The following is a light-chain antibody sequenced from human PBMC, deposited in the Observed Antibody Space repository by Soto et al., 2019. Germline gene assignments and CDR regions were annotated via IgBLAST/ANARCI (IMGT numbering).Light chain of an antibody. V-gene: IGLV2-23*03. CDR1: SSDAGSYNL. J-gene: IGLJ2*01. Sequence: QSALTQPASVSGSPGQSITISCTRTSSDAGSYNLVSWYQQHPGKAPKLMIYEGSKRPSGVSDRFSGPKSGTTASLTISGVQAEDEADYYCCAYAGSSPFHLVFCGGTKLTVL. CDR3: CAYAGSSPFHLV. CDR2: EGS.